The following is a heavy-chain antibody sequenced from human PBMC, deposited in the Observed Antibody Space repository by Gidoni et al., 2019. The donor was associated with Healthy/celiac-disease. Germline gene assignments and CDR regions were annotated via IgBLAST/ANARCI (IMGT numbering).Heavy chain of an antibody. CDR3: ARVAVWELLPPDY. V-gene: IGHV4-34*01. D-gene: IGHD1-26*01. CDR1: GGSFSGYY. J-gene: IGHJ4*02. CDR2: NNHSGST. Sequence: QVQLQQWGAGLLKPSETLSLTCAVYGGSFSGYYWSWIRQPPGKGLEWIGENNHSGSTNYNPSLKSRVTISVDTSKNQFSLKLSSVTAADTAAYYCARVAVWELLPPDYWGQGTLVTVSS.